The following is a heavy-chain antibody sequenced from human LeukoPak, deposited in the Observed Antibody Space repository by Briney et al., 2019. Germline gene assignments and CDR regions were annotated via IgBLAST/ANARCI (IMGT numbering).Heavy chain of an antibody. CDR2: IRTKAYGETT. D-gene: IGHD6-19*01. J-gene: IGHJ4*02. CDR1: GFTFGDYF. V-gene: IGHV3-49*04. CDR3: TTGSGWYSPDY. Sequence: GGSLRLSCTASGFTFGDYFMSWVRQAPGKGLEWEGFIRTKAYGETTKYAASVKGRFTISRDDSKSIAYLQMNSLKTEDTAVYYCTTGSGWYSPDYWGQGTLVTVSS.